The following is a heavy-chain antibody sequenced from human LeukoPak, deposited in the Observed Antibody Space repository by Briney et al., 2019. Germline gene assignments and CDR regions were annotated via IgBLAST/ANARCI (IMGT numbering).Heavy chain of an antibody. CDR2: IYYSGST. V-gene: IGHV4-39*07. J-gene: IGHJ4*02. CDR1: GGSISSSSYY. Sequence: SETLSLTCTVSGGSISSSSYYWGWIRQPPGKGLEWIGSIYYSGSTYYNPSLKSRVTISVDTSKNQFSLKLSSVTAADTAVYYCARVEGWRIAAAGFDYWGQGTLVTVSS. D-gene: IGHD6-13*01. CDR3: ARVEGWRIAAAGFDY.